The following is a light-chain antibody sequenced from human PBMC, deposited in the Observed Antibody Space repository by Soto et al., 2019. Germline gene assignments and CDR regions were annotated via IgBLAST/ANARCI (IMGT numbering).Light chain of an antibody. CDR2: GAS. CDR3: RQYGSSPPWT. J-gene: IGKJ1*01. CDR1: QSVSSSY. V-gene: IGKV3-20*01. Sequence: EIVLTQSPGTLSLSPGERATLSCRASQSVSSSYFAWYQQKPGQAPRLLIYGASSRATGIPDRFSGSGSGTDFTLTISRREPEDFAVYYCRQYGSSPPWTFGQGTKVEIK.